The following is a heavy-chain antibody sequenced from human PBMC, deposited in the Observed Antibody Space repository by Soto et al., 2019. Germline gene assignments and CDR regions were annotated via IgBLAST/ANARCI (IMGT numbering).Heavy chain of an antibody. CDR1: GGCMSSYY. CDR2: IFYSGST. J-gene: IGHJ4*02. CDR3: ARRYSSSLDF. D-gene: IGHD6-13*01. V-gene: IGHV4-59*08. Sequence: SXTLSLTCTVSGGCMSSYYWSWIRQPPGKGLEWIGYIFYSGSTNYNPSLKSRVTISVDTSKNQFSLKLSSVTAADTAVYYCARRYSSSLDFWGQGTLVTVSS.